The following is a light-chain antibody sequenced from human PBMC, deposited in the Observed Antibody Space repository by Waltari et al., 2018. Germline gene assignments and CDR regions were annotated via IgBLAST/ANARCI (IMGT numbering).Light chain of an antibody. Sequence: EIVLTQSPGTLSLSPGERATLSCRASQTVRTTYLAWYQQKPGQAPTLLIYGASSRATCIPDRFRGSGSGTDFSLTISSLEPEDFAVYYCQQYDISPLTFGGGTKVEIE. V-gene: IGKV3-20*01. J-gene: IGKJ4*01. CDR1: QTVRTTY. CDR3: QQYDISPLT. CDR2: GAS.